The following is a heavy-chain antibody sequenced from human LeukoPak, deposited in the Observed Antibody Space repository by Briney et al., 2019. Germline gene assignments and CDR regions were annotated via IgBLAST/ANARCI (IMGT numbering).Heavy chain of an antibody. CDR2: IYSDGST. CDR3: ARDQRSESYYPWGWFDP. Sequence: GGSLRLSCAASGFAVSANYLSWVRQAPGKGLEWVSVIYSDGSTYYTDSVKGRFTISRDNSKNTLYLQMNSLRPEDTAVYYCARDQRSESYYPWGWFDPWGQGTLVTVSS. V-gene: IGHV3-66*02. CDR1: GFAVSANY. J-gene: IGHJ5*02. D-gene: IGHD1-26*01.